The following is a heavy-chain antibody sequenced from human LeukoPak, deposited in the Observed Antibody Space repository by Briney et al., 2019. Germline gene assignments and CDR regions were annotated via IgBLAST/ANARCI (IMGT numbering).Heavy chain of an antibody. CDR2: INPNSGGT. CDR3: ARNYYDSSGYYFDAEYFQH. CDR1: GYTFTGYY. D-gene: IGHD3-22*01. J-gene: IGHJ1*01. Sequence: GASVKVSCKASGYTFTGYYMHWVRQAPGQGLEWMGWINPNSGGTNYAQKFQGRVTMTRDTSISTAYMELSRLRSDDTAVYYCARNYYDSSGYYFDAEYFQHWGQGTLVTVSS. V-gene: IGHV1-2*02.